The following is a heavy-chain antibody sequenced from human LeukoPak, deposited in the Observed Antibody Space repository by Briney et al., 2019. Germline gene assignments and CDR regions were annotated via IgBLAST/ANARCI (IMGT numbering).Heavy chain of an antibody. D-gene: IGHD2-15*01. J-gene: IGHJ5*02. V-gene: IGHV4-34*01. Sequence: SETLSLTCAVYGGSFSGYYWSWIRQPPGKGLEWIGEINHSGSTNYNPSLKSRVTISVDTSKNQFSLKLSSVTAADTAVYYCARGVGGYCSGGSCYSGPNWFDPWGQGTLVTVSS. CDR3: ARGVGGYCSGGSCYSGPNWFDP. CDR1: GGSFSGYY. CDR2: INHSGST.